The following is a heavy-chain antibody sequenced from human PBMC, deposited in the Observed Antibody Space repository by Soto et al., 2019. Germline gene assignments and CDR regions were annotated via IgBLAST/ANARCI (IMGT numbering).Heavy chain of an antibody. Sequence: GGSVRLSCAASGFTFSSYAMSWVRQAPGKGLEWVSAISGSGGSTYYADSVKGRFTISRDNSKNTLYLQMNSLRAEDTAVYYCARIEMATPYFDYWGQGTLVTVSS. D-gene: IGHD5-12*01. V-gene: IGHV3-23*01. CDR2: ISGSGGST. CDR1: GFTFSSYA. J-gene: IGHJ4*02. CDR3: ARIEMATPYFDY.